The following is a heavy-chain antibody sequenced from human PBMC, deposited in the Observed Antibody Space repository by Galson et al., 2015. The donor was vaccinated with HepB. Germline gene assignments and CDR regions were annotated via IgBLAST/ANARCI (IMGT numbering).Heavy chain of an antibody. J-gene: IGHJ6*02. V-gene: IGHV3-21*01. Sequence: SLRLSCAASGFTFSSYSMNWVRQAPGKGLEWVSSISSSSSYIHYADSVKGRFTISRDNAKNSLYLQMNSLRAEDTAVYYCARDGAVGSGSLPAVLYYYYGMDVWGQGTTVTVSS. CDR1: GFTFSSYS. CDR2: ISSSSSYI. CDR3: ARDGAVGSGSLPAVLYYYYGMDV. D-gene: IGHD3-10*01.